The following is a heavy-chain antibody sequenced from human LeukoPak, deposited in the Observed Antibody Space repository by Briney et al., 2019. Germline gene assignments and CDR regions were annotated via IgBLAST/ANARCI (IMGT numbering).Heavy chain of an antibody. CDR1: GYTFTSYD. V-gene: IGHV1-8*01. D-gene: IGHD3-22*01. Sequence: ASVKVSCKASGYTFTSYDINWVRQATGQGLEWMGWLNPNSGNTGYAQKFQGRVTMTRNTSISTAYMELSSLTSEGTAVYYCARPPSNYYDSTGSWGQGTLVTVSS. CDR2: LNPNSGNT. J-gene: IGHJ4*02. CDR3: ARPPSNYYDSTGS.